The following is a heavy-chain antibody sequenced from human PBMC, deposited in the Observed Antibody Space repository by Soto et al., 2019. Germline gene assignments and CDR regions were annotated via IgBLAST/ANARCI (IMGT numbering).Heavy chain of an antibody. V-gene: IGHV1-69*06. Sequence: QVQLVQSGAEVKKPGSSVKVSCKASGGTFSSYAISWVRQAPGQGLEWMGGIIPIFGTANYAQKFQGRVTITADNSTSTAYMELSSLRSEDTAVYYCARDVAGTTRDRYNWFDPWGQGTLVTVSS. CDR3: ARDVAGTTRDRYNWFDP. CDR2: IIPIFGTA. D-gene: IGHD1-7*01. J-gene: IGHJ5*02. CDR1: GGTFSSYA.